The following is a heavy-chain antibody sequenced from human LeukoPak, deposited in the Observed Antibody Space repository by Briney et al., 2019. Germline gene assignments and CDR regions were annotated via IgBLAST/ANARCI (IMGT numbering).Heavy chain of an antibody. Sequence: GSLRLSCAASGFTFSSYGMHWVRQAPGKGLEWVAFIRYDGSNKYYADSVKGRFTISRDNSKNTLYLQMNSLRAEDTAVYYCATNGKQQLVLYYYYYMDVWGKGTTVTVSS. CDR3: ATNGKQQLVLYYYYYMDV. V-gene: IGHV3-30*02. CDR2: IRYDGSNK. D-gene: IGHD6-13*01. CDR1: GFTFSSYG. J-gene: IGHJ6*03.